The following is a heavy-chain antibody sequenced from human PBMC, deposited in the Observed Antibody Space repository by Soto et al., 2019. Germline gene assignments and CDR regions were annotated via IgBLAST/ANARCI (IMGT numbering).Heavy chain of an antibody. CDR1: GVTFLIYA. D-gene: IGHD2-8*01. Sequence: SPGLCSVACGVTFLIYAMSWVRQAPGKGLEWVSAISGDGADTYYADSVRGRFTISRDNSKNTLSLQMNSLRDEDTALYYCVKDFRCADWGQGTRVTVSS. CDR2: ISGDGADT. CDR3: VKDFRCAD. V-gene: IGHV3-23*01. J-gene: IGHJ4*02.